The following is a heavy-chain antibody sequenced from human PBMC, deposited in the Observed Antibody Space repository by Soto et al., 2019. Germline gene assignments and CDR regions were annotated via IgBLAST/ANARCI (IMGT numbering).Heavy chain of an antibody. CDR1: GFTFSSYA. CDR2: ISGSGGST. V-gene: IGHV3-23*01. J-gene: IGHJ4*02. CDR3: AKGQGYCSSTSCRPRYFDY. D-gene: IGHD2-2*01. Sequence: GSLLLACAASGFTFSSYAMSWVRQAPGKGLEWVSAISGSGGSTYYADSVKGRFTISRDNSKNTLYLQMNSLRAEDTAVYYCAKGQGYCSSTSCRPRYFDYWGQGTLVTVYS.